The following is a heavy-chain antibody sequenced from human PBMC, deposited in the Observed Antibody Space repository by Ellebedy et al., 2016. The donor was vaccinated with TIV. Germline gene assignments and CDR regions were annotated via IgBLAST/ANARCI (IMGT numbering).Heavy chain of an antibody. CDR1: GGSFSDYY. V-gene: IGHV4-34*01. D-gene: IGHD3-22*01. CDR3: ARVGEYYESSGYYPHHFDY. Sequence: MPSETLSLTCAVSGGSFSDYYWSWIRQPPGKGLEWIGEINHSGSTNYSPSLKSRVTMSVDTSKNQFSLKLSFASAADTALYYCARVGEYYESSGYYPHHFDYWGHGTLVTVSS. J-gene: IGHJ4*01. CDR2: INHSGST.